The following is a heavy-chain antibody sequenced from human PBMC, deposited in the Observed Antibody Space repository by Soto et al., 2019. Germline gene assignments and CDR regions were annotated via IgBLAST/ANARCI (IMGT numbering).Heavy chain of an antibody. J-gene: IGHJ4*02. D-gene: IGHD3-22*01. V-gene: IGHV3-23*01. CDR3: AKDLYYYDSSGYYPFDY. CDR2: ISGSGGST. CDR1: GFTFYSYS. Sequence: GGALRLSCAASGFTFYSYSMSWVRQAPGEGLEWVSAISGSGGSTYYADSVKGRFTISRDNSKNTLYLQMNSLRAEDTAVYYCAKDLYYYDSSGYYPFDYWGQGTLVTVSS.